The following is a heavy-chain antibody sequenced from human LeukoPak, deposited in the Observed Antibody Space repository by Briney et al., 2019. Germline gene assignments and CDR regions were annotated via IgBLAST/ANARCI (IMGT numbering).Heavy chain of an antibody. V-gene: IGHV3-23*01. CDR2: ISGSGGST. CDR1: GFTFSSYA. D-gene: IGHD5-18*01. CDR3: AKGLGDTAMVKEVY. Sequence: GGSLRLSCAASGFTFSSYAMSWVRQAPGKGLEWVSAISGSGGSTYYADSVKGRFTIPRDNSKNTLYLQMNSLRAEDTAVYYCAKGLGDTAMVKEVYWGQGTLVTVSS. J-gene: IGHJ4*02.